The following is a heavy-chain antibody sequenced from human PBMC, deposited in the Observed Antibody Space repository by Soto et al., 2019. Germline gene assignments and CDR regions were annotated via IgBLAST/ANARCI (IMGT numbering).Heavy chain of an antibody. CDR2: ISAYNGNT. J-gene: IGHJ5*02. Sequence: ASVKVSCKASGYTFTSYGISWVRQAPGQGLEWMGWISAYNGNTNYAQKLQGRVTMTTDTSTSTAYMELRSLRSDDTAVYYCARELELTPPYNWFDPWGPGPLLTVST. CDR3: ARELELTPPYNWFDP. CDR1: GYTFTSYG. D-gene: IGHD1-7*01. V-gene: IGHV1-18*01.